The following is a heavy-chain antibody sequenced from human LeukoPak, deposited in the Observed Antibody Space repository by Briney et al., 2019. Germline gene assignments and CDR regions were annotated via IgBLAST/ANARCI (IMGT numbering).Heavy chain of an antibody. J-gene: IGHJ4*02. D-gene: IGHD6-19*01. Sequence: SVKVSCKASGGTFSSYAISWVRQAPGQGLEWMGGIIPIFGTANYAQKFQGRVTITADKSTSTAYMELSSLRSEDTAVYYCAGTSIAVAGTFDYWGQGTLVTVSS. CDR2: IIPIFGTA. V-gene: IGHV1-69*06. CDR1: GGTFSSYA. CDR3: AGTSIAVAGTFDY.